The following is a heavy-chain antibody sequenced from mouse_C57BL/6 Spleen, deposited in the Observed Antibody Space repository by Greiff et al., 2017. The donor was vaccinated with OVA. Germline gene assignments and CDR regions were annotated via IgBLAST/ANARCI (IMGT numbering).Heavy chain of an antibody. CDR1: GFTFSDYG. V-gene: IGHV5-17*01. CDR2: ISSGSSTI. Sequence: DVKLVESGGGLVKPGGSLKLSCAASGFTFSDYGMHWVRQAPEKGLEWVAYISSGSSTIYYADTVKGRFTISRDNAKNTLFLQMTSLRSEDTAMYYCAREGYYGNYYAMDYWGQGTSVTVSS. CDR3: AREGYYGNYYAMDY. D-gene: IGHD1-2*01. J-gene: IGHJ4*01.